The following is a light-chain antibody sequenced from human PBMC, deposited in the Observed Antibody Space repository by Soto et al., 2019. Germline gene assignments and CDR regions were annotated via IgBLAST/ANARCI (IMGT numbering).Light chain of an antibody. CDR1: SSDVGGYNY. J-gene: IGLJ2*01. V-gene: IGLV2-14*01. CDR3: SSYTTSRTYVV. CDR2: EVR. Sequence: QSALTQPASVSGSPGQSITIPCTGTSSDVGGYNYVSWYQQHPGKAPKLMIYEVRNRPSGVSNRFSGSKSGNTASLTISGLQAEDEADYYCSSYTTSRTYVVFGGGTKLTVL.